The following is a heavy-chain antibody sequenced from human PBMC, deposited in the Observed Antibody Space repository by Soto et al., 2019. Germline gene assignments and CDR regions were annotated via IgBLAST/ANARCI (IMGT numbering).Heavy chain of an antibody. D-gene: IGHD2-2*01. CDR1: GYTFTGYY. CDR2: INPNSGGT. CDR3: ARDQGIVVVPATIHYYYYYGMDV. Sequence: QVRLVQSGAEVKKPGASVKVSCKASGYTFTGYYMHWVRQAPGQGLEWMGWINPNSGGTNYAQKFQGRVNMTRDTSISTAYMELSRLRSDDTAVYYCARDQGIVVVPATIHYYYYYGMDVWGQGTTVTVSS. J-gene: IGHJ6*02. V-gene: IGHV1-2*02.